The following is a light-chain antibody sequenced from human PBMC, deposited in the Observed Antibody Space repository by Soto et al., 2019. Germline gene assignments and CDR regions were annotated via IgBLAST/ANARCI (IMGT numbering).Light chain of an antibody. CDR3: QQRSNWPVT. V-gene: IGKV3-11*01. Sequence: IVLTQSPSTLSLSPGERATLSCRASQNVANYLDWYQQKPGQAPRLLIYESSNRATGIAARFSGSGSGTDFTLTISSLEPEDFAVYYCQQRSNWPVTFGQGTRLEIK. CDR1: QNVANY. CDR2: ESS. J-gene: IGKJ5*01.